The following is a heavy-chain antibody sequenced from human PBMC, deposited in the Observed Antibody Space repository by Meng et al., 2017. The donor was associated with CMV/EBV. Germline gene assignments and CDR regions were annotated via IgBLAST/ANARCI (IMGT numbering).Heavy chain of an antibody. CDR2: IYTSGST. Sequence: QVQLPGPGPGLVKPPETLSLTCTVSGGSISSYYWSWIRQPAGKGLEWIGRIYTSGSTNYNPSLKSRVTMSVDTSKNQFSLKLSSVTAADTAVYYCARDLMNCSSTSCANWFDPWGQGTLVTVSS. CDR1: GGSISSYY. D-gene: IGHD2-2*01. J-gene: IGHJ5*02. CDR3: ARDLMNCSSTSCANWFDP. V-gene: IGHV4-4*07.